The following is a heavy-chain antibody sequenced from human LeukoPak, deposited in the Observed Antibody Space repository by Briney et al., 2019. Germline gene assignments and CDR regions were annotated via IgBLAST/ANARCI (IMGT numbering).Heavy chain of an antibody. CDR1: GDTFTRNW. CDR3: ARDHSIDDKSWWLDP. Sequence: GASVKVSCKTSGDTFTRNWMHWIRQGPGQGLVWMGVINPTGDYTMYAQKFQGRVIVTRDMSSNTDYMELGSLRSDDTAVYYCARDHSIDDKSWWLDPWGQGALVTGAS. CDR2: INPTGDYT. D-gene: IGHD1-1*01. J-gene: IGHJ5*02. V-gene: IGHV1-46*01.